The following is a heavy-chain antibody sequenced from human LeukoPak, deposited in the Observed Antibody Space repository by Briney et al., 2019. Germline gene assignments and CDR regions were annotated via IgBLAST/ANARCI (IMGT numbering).Heavy chain of an antibody. CDR1: GGTFSSYA. CDR2: IIPIFGTA. V-gene: IGHV1-69*13. CDR3: ARDGSGSYFDY. D-gene: IGHD1-26*01. Sequence: SVKVSCKASGGTFSSYAITWVRQAPGQGLEWMRGIIPIFGTANYAQKFQGRVTITADESTNTAYMELSSLRSEDTAVYYCARDGSGSYFDYWGQGTLVTVSS. J-gene: IGHJ4*02.